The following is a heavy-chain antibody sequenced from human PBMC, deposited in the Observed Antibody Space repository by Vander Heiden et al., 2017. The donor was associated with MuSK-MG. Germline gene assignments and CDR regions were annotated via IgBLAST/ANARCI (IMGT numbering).Heavy chain of an antibody. J-gene: IGHJ6*03. CDR2: IKSKTDGGTT. V-gene: IGHV3-15*01. Sequence: EVQLVESGGGLVKPGGSLRLSCAASGFTFSNAWMSWVRQAPGKGLEWVGRIKSKTDGGTTDYAAPVKGRFTISRDDSKNTLYVQMNSLKTEDKAVYYCTTLIMITLGGVTRRYMDVWGKGTTVTVSS. CDR3: TTLIMITLGGVTRRYMDV. CDR1: GFTFSNAW. D-gene: IGHD3-16*01.